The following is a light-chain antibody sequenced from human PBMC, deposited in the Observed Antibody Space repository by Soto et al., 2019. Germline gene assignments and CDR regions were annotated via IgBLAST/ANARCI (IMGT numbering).Light chain of an antibody. J-gene: IGKJ1*01. V-gene: IGKV3-15*01. CDR3: QQYNNWWT. Sequence: RVITQSPPTLSLSPRERATLSCRASQSVSSNLAWYQQKPGQAPRLLIYGVSTRATGIPARFSGSGSGTEFTLTISILPSEDFAVYYCQQYNNWWTFGQGTKVDIK. CDR1: QSVSSN. CDR2: GVS.